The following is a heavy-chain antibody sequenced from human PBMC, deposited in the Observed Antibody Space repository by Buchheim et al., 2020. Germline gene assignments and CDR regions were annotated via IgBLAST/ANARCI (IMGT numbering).Heavy chain of an antibody. D-gene: IGHD2-21*02. CDR1: GFTLSDYS. V-gene: IGHV3-11*01. Sequence: QVQLVESGGGLVKPGGSLRLSCAASGFTLSDYSMSWIRQAPGKGLEWISYNSRSGSTICYADSVKGRFNISRDNARNSLYLQMSSLRAEDTAVYYCARDLTAIYFDYWGQGTL. CDR2: NSRSGSTI. J-gene: IGHJ4*02. CDR3: ARDLTAIYFDY.